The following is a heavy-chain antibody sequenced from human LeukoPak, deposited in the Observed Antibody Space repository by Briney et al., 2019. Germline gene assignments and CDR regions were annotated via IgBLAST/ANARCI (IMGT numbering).Heavy chain of an antibody. CDR1: GFTVSSNE. Sequence: PGGSLRLSCAASGFTVSSNEMSWVRQTPGKGLEWVAVISYDASNKYYADSVKGRFTISRGNSKNTLYLQMNSLRAEDTAVYYCAKSHGYSYGFDYWGQGTLVTVSS. CDR2: ISYDASNK. J-gene: IGHJ4*02. D-gene: IGHD5-18*01. V-gene: IGHV3-30*18. CDR3: AKSHGYSYGFDY.